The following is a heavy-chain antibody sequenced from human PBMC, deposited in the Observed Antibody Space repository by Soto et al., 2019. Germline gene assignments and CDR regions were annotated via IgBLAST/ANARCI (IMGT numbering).Heavy chain of an antibody. CDR3: ARDFLSFDP. J-gene: IGHJ5*02. D-gene: IGHD3-22*01. CDR1: TYSISSGYY. CDR2: IYHSGST. Sequence: SETLSLTCAVSTYSISSGYYWGWIRQPPGKGLEWIGSIYHSGSTYYNPSLKSRVTISVDTSKNQFSLKVNSVTAADTAVYYCARDFLSFDPWGQGPLVTVS. V-gene: IGHV4-38-2*02.